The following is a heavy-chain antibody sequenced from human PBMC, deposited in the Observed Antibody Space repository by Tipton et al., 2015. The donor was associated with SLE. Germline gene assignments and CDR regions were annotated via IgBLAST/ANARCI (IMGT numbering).Heavy chain of an antibody. CDR1: GGSFSGYY. D-gene: IGHD3-10*01. CDR3: ASLRTEYYYGSRADY. J-gene: IGHJ4*02. Sequence: TLSLTCAVYGGSFSGYYWSWIRQPPGKGLEWIGEINHSGSTNYNPSLKSQFTISVDTSKNRFSLKRTSVTAADTAVYYCASLRTEYYYGSRADYWGQGTLVTVSS. V-gene: IGHV4-34*01. CDR2: INHSGST.